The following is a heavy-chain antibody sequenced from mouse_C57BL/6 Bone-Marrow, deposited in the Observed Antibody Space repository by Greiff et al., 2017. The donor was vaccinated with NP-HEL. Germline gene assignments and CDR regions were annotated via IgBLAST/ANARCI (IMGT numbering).Heavy chain of an antibody. CDR2: SDPSDSYT. CDR1: GYTFTSYW. Sequence: QVQLKQPGAELVRPGTSVKLSCKASGYTFTSYWMHWVKQRPGQGLEWIGVSDPSDSYTNYNQKFKGKATLTVDTSSSTAYMQLSSLTSEDSAVYYCARAYYDYDGAMDYWGQGTSVTVSS. D-gene: IGHD2-4*01. V-gene: IGHV1-59*01. J-gene: IGHJ4*01. CDR3: ARAYYDYDGAMDY.